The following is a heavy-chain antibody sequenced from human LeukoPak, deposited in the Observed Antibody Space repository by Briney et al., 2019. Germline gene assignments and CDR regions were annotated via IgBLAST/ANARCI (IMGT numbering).Heavy chain of an antibody. J-gene: IGHJ4*02. CDR3: ASDCSGGSCGLFDY. V-gene: IGHV3-21*01. CDR2: ISSSSSYI. CDR1: GFTFSSYW. D-gene: IGHD2-15*01. Sequence: GGSLRLSCASSGFTFSSYWMHWVRQAPGKGLEWVSSISSSSSYIYYADSVKGRFAISRDNAKNSLYLQMNSLRAEDMAVYYCASDCSGGSCGLFDYWGQGTLVTVSS.